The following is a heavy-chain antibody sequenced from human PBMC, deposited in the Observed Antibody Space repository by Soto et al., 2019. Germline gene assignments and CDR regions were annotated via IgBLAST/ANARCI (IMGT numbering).Heavy chain of an antibody. J-gene: IGHJ6*02. CDR2: INHSGST. Sequence: ASETLSLTCAVYGGSFSGYYWSWIRQPPGKGLEWIGEINHSGSTNYNPSLKSRVTISVDTSKNQFSLKLSSVTAADTAVYYCARGRFWSGYSSYYYYYYGMDVWGQGTTVTVSS. CDR1: GGSFSGYY. D-gene: IGHD3-3*01. V-gene: IGHV4-34*01. CDR3: ARGRFWSGYSSYYYYYYGMDV.